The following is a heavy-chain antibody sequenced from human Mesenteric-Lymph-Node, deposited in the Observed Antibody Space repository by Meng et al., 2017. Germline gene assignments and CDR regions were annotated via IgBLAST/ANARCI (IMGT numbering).Heavy chain of an antibody. CDR3: ARDWGDVRGGFDF. V-gene: IGHV6-1*01. J-gene: IGHJ4*02. Sequence: QVPLQQSGPGLVKPSQTPSLTCAISGDSVSSNSAAWNWIRQSPSRGLEWLGRTYYRSKYYNDYALSVKSRITINPDTSKNQFSLQLNSVTPEDTAIYYCARDWGDVRGGFDFWGQGTLVTVSS. CDR2: TYYRSKYYN. D-gene: IGHD3-10*02. CDR1: GDSVSSNSAA.